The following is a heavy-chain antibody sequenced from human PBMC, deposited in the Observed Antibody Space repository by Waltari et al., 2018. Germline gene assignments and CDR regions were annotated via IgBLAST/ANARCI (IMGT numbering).Heavy chain of an antibody. Sequence: QVQLQQSGPGLVKPSQTLTLICTVSGGSMTSEYSYWSWIRQHPGKGLEWIGFIANSGTPYYNPSLKSVVDMSIDTSKNQFSRKVNSGTAADTAVYYCAKGGGGTRDGMDVWGQGTTVTVSS. CDR1: GGSMTSEYSY. CDR2: IANSGTP. V-gene: IGHV4-31*01. J-gene: IGHJ6*02. D-gene: IGHD2-2*01. CDR3: AKGGGGTRDGMDV.